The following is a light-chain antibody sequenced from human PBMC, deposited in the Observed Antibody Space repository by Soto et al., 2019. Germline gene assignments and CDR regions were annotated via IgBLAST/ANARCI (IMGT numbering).Light chain of an antibody. CDR2: SNN. CDR1: SSNIGSNT. V-gene: IGLV1-44*01. J-gene: IGLJ1*01. CDR3: AAWDDSLNGTYV. Sequence: QSALTQPPSASGTPGQRVTISCSGSSSNIGSNTVNWYQQLPGTAPKLLIYSNNQRPSGVPDRFSGSKSGTSASLAISGLQSEDEADYYCAAWDDSLNGTYVFGPGTKVNVL.